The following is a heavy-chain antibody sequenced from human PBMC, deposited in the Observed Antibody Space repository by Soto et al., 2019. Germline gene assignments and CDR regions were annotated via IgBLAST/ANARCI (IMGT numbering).Heavy chain of an antibody. CDR1: GGSINAYY. J-gene: IGHJ5*01. CDR2: ISSGGST. D-gene: IGHD2-8*01. V-gene: IGHV4-4*07. Sequence: SETLSLTCSVSGGSINAYYWSWIRQPAGKGLEWIGRISSGGSTIYNPSLKSRVTLSVDTSKNQFSLSLASVTAADTAIYYRARDAYPNWFDFWGQGTQVTVSS. CDR3: ARDAYPNWFDF.